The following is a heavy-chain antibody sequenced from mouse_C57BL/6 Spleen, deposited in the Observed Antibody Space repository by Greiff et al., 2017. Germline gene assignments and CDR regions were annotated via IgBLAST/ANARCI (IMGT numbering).Heavy chain of an antibody. CDR3: ASVGYYSNYRHYAMDY. CDR1: GYAFSSSW. J-gene: IGHJ4*01. Sequence: VKLMESGPELVKPGASVKISCKASGYAFSSSWMNWVKQRPGKGLEWIGRIYPGDGDTNYNGKFKGKATLTADKSSSTAYMQLSSLTSEDSAVYFCASVGYYSNYRHYAMDYWGQGTSVTVSS. D-gene: IGHD2-5*01. CDR2: IYPGDGDT. V-gene: IGHV1-82*01.